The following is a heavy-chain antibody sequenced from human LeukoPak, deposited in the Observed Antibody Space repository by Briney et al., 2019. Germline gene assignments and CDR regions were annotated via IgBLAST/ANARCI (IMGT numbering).Heavy chain of an antibody. D-gene: IGHD6-19*01. CDR3: ARGGGQWLRWYYFDY. CDR2: IYYSGST. V-gene: IGHV4-59*01. CDR1: GGSISSYY. Sequence: SETLSLTCTVSGGSISSYYWSWIRQPPGKGLELIGYIYYSGSTNYNPSLKSRVTISVDTSKNQFSLKLSSVTAADTAVYYCARGGGQWLRWYYFDYWGQGTLVTVSS. J-gene: IGHJ4*02.